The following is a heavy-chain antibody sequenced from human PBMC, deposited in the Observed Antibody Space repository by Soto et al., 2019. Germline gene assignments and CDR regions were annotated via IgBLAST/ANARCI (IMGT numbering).Heavy chain of an antibody. CDR2: ISSST. J-gene: IGHJ4*02. V-gene: IGHV3-23*01. CDR1: GFPFSSYA. Sequence: EVQLLESGGGLVHPGGSLRLSCAASGFPFSSYAMSWVRQVPGKGLEWVATISSSTFYTDSVKGRFTISRDNSKNTLDLQMNSLRADDTATYYCVKARGTNGRTYYYFDSWGQGSPVSVSS. CDR3: VKARGTNGRTYYYFDS. D-gene: IGHD3-10*01.